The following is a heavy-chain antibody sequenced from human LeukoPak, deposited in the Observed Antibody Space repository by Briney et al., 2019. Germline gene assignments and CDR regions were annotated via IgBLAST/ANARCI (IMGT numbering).Heavy chain of an antibody. CDR2: IIPIFGTA. V-gene: IGHV1-69*05. D-gene: IGHD6-6*01. CDR3: ARCSSSSLDYFDY. J-gene: IGHJ4*02. Sequence: SVKVSCKASGGTFSSYAISWVRQAPGQGLEWMGGIIPIFGTANYAQKFRGRVTITTDESTGTAYMELSSLRSEDTAVYYCARCSSSSLDYFDYWGQGTLVTVSS. CDR1: GGTFSSYA.